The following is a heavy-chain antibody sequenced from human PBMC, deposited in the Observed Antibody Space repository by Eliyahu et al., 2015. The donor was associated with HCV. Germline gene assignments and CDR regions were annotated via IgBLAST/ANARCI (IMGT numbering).Heavy chain of an antibody. V-gene: IGHV3-30-3*01. D-gene: IGHD3-10*01. CDR3: ISDYYGSGSYYSPFDH. J-gene: IGHJ4*02. CDR1: GFTFSSYA. CDR2: ISYDGSSK. Sequence: QVQLVESGGGVVQPGRSLILSCAASGFTFSSYAMHWVRQAPGKGLEWVAVISYDGSSKQYADSVKGRFTISRDNSNNMLYLRMNNLRPEDTAMYYCISDYYGSGSYYSPFDHWGQGTLVTASS.